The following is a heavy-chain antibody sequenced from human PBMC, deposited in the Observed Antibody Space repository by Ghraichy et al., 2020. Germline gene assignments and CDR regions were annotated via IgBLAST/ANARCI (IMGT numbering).Heavy chain of an antibody. D-gene: IGHD3-3*01. J-gene: IGHJ4*02. CDR3: ARDPYDFWSGYYNAY. CDR1: GFTFNCNS. V-gene: IGHV3-21*01. Sequence: GGSLRLSCAGSGFTFNCNSINWVRLAPGTGLKWVSSISSSSSYIYYADSVKGRFTISRDNAKNSLYLQMNSLRAEDTAVYYCARDPYDFWSGYYNAYWGQGFLLTVSS. CDR2: ISSSSSYI.